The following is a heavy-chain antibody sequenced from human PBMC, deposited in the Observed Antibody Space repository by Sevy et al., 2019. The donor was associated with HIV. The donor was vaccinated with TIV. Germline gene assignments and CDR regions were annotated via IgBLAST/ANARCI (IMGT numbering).Heavy chain of an antibody. Sequence: ASVKVSCKVSGYTLTELSMHWVRQAPGKGLEWMGGFDPEDGETIYAHKFQGRVTMTEDTSTDTAYMELSSLRSEDTAVYYCATDLSYCSGGSCYDLYAFDIWGQGTMVTVSS. CDR3: ATDLSYCSGGSCYDLYAFDI. D-gene: IGHD2-15*01. CDR2: FDPEDGET. V-gene: IGHV1-24*01. J-gene: IGHJ3*02. CDR1: GYTLTELS.